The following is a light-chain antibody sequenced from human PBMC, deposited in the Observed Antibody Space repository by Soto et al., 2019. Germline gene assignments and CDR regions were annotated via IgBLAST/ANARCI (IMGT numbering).Light chain of an antibody. CDR3: GSYAGNTNFV. V-gene: IGLV2-8*01. Sequence: QSVLTQPPSASGSPGRSVTMSCTGTRSDIGDSNFVSWYQQHPGEAPKLLIFEINRRPSGVPGRFSGSKSGNTASLTVSGLLAEDEADYYCGSYAGNTNFVFGTGTKVTVL. J-gene: IGLJ1*01. CDR2: EIN. CDR1: RSDIGDSNF.